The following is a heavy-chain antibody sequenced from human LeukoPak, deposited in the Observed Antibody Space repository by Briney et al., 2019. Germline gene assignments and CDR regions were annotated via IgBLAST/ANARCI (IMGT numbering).Heavy chain of an antibody. Sequence: ASVKVSCKASGGTFSSYAISWLRQAPGQGLEWMGRIIPILGIANYAQKFQGRVTITADKSTSTAYMELSSLRSEDTAVYYCARALRDSGYDFWFDPWGQGTLVTVSS. CDR1: GGTFSSYA. V-gene: IGHV1-69*04. D-gene: IGHD5-12*01. CDR2: IIPILGIA. CDR3: ARALRDSGYDFWFDP. J-gene: IGHJ5*02.